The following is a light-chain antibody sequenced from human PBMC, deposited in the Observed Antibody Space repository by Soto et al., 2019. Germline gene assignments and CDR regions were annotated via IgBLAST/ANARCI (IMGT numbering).Light chain of an antibody. CDR3: SSYTGGGTWV. CDR1: TSDLYGYKY. V-gene: IGLV2-14*03. CDR2: DVD. J-gene: IGLJ3*02. Sequence: QSVLTQPASVSGSPGQSITISCTGTTSDLYGYKYVSWFQHYPGKVPKLLIFDVDNRPSGISNRFSGSKSATAASLTISGLQAEDEAVYYCSSYTGGGTWVFGGGTKLTVL.